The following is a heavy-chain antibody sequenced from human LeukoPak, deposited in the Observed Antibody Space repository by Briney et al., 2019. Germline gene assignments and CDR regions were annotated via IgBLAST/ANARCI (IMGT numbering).Heavy chain of an antibody. CDR2: ISGSGGST. J-gene: IGHJ4*02. CDR1: GFTFSSYA. Sequence: GGSLRLSCAASGFTFSSYAMSWVRQAPGKGLEWVSAISGSGGSTYYADSVKGRFTISRDNSKNTPYLQMNSLRAEDTAVYYCAKAPGDYDFWSGYYFHYFDYWGQGTLVTVSS. CDR3: AKAPGDYDFWSGYYFHYFDY. D-gene: IGHD3-3*01. V-gene: IGHV3-23*01.